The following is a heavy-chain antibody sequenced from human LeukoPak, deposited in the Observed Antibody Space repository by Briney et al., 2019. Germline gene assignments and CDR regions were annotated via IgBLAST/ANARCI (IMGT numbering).Heavy chain of an antibody. CDR1: GGSFSGYY. D-gene: IGHD6-6*01. J-gene: IGHJ5*02. CDR2: INHSGST. CDR3: ARGLAPRVDP. Sequence: SETLSLTCAVYGGSFSGYYWSWIRQPPGKGLEWIGEINHSGSTNYNPSLKSRVTISVDTSKNQFSLKLSSVTAADTAVYYCARGLAPRVDPWGQGTLVTVSS. V-gene: IGHV4-34*01.